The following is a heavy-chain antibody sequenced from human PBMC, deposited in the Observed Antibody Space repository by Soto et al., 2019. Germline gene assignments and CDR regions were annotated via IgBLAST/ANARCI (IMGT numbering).Heavy chain of an antibody. Sequence: SETLSLACTVSGGSISSYYWSWIRQPPGKGREWIGYIYYSGSTNYNPSLKSRVTISVDTSKNQFSLQLSSVTAADTAVYYCGRVSFDPSLYYYYGMDVWGQGTTVTVSS. J-gene: IGHJ6*02. V-gene: IGHV4-59*01. CDR1: GGSISSYY. CDR2: IYYSGST. D-gene: IGHD3-9*01. CDR3: GRVSFDPSLYYYYGMDV.